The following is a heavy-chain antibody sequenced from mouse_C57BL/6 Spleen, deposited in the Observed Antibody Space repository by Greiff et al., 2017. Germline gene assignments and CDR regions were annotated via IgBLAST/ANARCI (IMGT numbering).Heavy chain of an antibody. CDR1: GFTFSDYY. J-gene: IGHJ1*03. CDR3: ARVCDWYFDV. V-gene: IGHV5-16*01. Sequence: EVQVVESEGGLVQPGSSMKLSCTASGFTFSDYYMAWVRQVPEKGLEWVANINYDGSSTYYLDSLKSRFIISRDNAKNILYLQMSSLKSEDTATYYCARVCDWYFDVWGTGTTVTVSS. CDR2: INYDGSST.